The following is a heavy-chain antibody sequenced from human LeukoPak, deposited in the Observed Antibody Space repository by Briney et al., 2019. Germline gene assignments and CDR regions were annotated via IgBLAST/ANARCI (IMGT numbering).Heavy chain of an antibody. V-gene: IGHV3-21*01. Sequence: GGSLRLSCAASGFTFSSYSMNWVRQAPGKGLEWVSSISSSGSNIYYADSVKGRFTISRDNAKNSLYLQMDSLRVEDTAVYYCARDLSSSTSCYTYWGQGTLVTVSS. CDR3: ARDLSSSTSCYTY. CDR1: GFTFSSYS. J-gene: IGHJ4*02. D-gene: IGHD2-2*02. CDR2: ISSSGSNI.